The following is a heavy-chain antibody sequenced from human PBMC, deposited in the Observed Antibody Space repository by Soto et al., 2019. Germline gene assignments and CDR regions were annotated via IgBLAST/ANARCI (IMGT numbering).Heavy chain of an antibody. J-gene: IGHJ5*02. V-gene: IGHV1-69*13. CDR2: IIPMFGTT. CDR1: GGTFSTYT. CDR3: TRDLYYFDSSAYYGHNWFDP. Sequence: GASVKVSCKASGGTFSTYTMSWVRQAPGQGLEWMGGIIPMFGTTTYAENFQGRVTITADESTSTAYMELTSLRSEDTAVYYCTRDLYYFDSSAYYGHNWFDPWGQGTRVTVSS. D-gene: IGHD3-22*01.